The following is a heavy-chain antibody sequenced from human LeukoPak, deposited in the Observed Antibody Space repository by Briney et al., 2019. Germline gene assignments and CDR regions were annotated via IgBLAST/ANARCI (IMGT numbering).Heavy chain of an antibody. D-gene: IGHD6-13*01. CDR1: GYSFTSYW. J-gene: IGHJ3*02. CDR3: ARLRGVRISSSPDAFDI. CDR2: IYPGDSDT. Sequence: GESLQISCKGSGYSFTSYWIGWVRQMPGKGLEWMGIIYPGDSDTRYSPSFQGQVTISADKSISTAYLQWSSLKASDTAMYYCARLRGVRISSSPDAFDIWGQGTMVTVSS. V-gene: IGHV5-51*01.